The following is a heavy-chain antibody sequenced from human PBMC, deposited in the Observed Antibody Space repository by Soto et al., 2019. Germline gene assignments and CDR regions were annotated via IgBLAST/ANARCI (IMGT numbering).Heavy chain of an antibody. CDR2: ISSSSSTI. CDR1: GFTFSSYS. V-gene: IGHV3-48*02. CDR3: ARDFGGPRWNYYYGMDV. D-gene: IGHD3-10*01. Sequence: EVQLVESGGGLVQPGGSLRLSCAASGFTFSSYSMNWVRQAPGKGLEWVSYISSSSSTIYYADSVKGRFTISRDNAKNSLYQQMNSLRDEDTAVYYCARDFGGPRWNYYYGMDVWGQGTTVTVSS. J-gene: IGHJ6*02.